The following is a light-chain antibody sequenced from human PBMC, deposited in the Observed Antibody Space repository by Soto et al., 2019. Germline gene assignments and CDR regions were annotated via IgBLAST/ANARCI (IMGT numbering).Light chain of an antibody. V-gene: IGKV3-20*01. Sequence: EIVLTQSPGTLSLSPGERATLSCRASQSVSSSYLAWYQQNPGQAPRLLIYGASSRATGIPDRFSGSGSGTDFTLTISRLEPEDFAVYYGQQYRSCPPEFTCGPGIKVDIK. CDR1: QSVSSSY. CDR2: GAS. CDR3: QQYRSCPPEFT. J-gene: IGKJ3*01.